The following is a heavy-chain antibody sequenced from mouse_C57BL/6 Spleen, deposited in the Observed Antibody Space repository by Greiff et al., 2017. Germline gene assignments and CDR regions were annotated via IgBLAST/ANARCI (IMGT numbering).Heavy chain of an antibody. CDR1: GFTFSNYW. Sequence: DVKLVESGGGLVQPGGSMKLSCVASGFTFSNYWMNWVRQSPEKGLEWVAQIRLKSDNYATHYAESVKGRFTISRDDSKSSVYLQMNNLRAEVTGIYYCTEGVGTSYWGQGTTLTVSS. J-gene: IGHJ2*01. CDR2: IRLKSDNYAT. V-gene: IGHV6-3*01. D-gene: IGHD4-1*01. CDR3: TEGVGTSY.